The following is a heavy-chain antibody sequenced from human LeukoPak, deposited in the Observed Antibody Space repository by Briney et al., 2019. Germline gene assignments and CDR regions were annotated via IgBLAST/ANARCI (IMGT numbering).Heavy chain of an antibody. Sequence: ASVKVSCKTSGYTFSDYYIHWIRQAPGQGLEWMGWISAYNGHTKYAQKVQGRVTMTRDTSTSTAYMELRSLRSDDTAVYYCARDGHRRYHYDSSGREDAFDIWGQGTMVTVSS. J-gene: IGHJ3*02. V-gene: IGHV1-18*04. CDR2: ISAYNGHT. D-gene: IGHD3-22*01. CDR1: GYTFSDYY. CDR3: ARDGHRRYHYDSSGREDAFDI.